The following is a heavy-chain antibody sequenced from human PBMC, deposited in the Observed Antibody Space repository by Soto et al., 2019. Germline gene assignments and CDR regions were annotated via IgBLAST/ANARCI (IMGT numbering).Heavy chain of an antibody. Sequence: WETLSLTCAVSGYSISSGYNWGWIRQPPGKGLEWIGSIHHSGTTHYNPSLKSRVTISVDTSKNQSSLKLSSVTAADTAVYYCARTIYCINGVCSPLYGIDVWGQGTTVTVPS. J-gene: IGHJ6*02. V-gene: IGHV4-38-2*01. CDR3: ARTIYCINGVCSPLYGIDV. D-gene: IGHD2-8*01. CDR1: GYSISSGYN. CDR2: IHHSGTT.